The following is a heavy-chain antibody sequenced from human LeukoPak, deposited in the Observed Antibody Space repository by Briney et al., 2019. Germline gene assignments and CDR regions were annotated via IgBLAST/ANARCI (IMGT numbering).Heavy chain of an antibody. Sequence: HAGGSLRLSCAASGFTFSSYGMRWVRQAPGKGLEWVAFIRYDGSNKYYADSVKGRFTISRDNSKNTLYLQMNSLRAEDTAVYYCANEGNDAFDIWGQGTMVTVSS. V-gene: IGHV3-30*02. CDR1: GFTFSSYG. J-gene: IGHJ3*02. CDR2: IRYDGSNK. CDR3: ANEGNDAFDI.